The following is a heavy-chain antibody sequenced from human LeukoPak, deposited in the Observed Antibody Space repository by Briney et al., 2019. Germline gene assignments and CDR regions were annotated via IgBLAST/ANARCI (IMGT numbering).Heavy chain of an antibody. CDR2: MNPSDGST. V-gene: IGHV1-46*01. D-gene: IGHD6-19*01. J-gene: IGHJ4*02. CDR1: GYTFTDYY. CDR3: AMGIAVAGMNVPYFDC. Sequence: ASVKVSCKASGYTFTDYYMHWVRQAPGQGLEWMGTMNPSDGSTNYAQKFQGGLTMTRDTSTSTVYMEISSLKSEDMAIYYCAMGIAVAGMNVPYFDCWGQGTLVTPSA.